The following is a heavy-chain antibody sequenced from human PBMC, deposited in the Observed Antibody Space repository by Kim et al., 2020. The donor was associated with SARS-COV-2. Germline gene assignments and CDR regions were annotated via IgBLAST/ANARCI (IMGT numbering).Heavy chain of an antibody. Sequence: GSTRYNPSLGRRVTRSVTTSKNQFSLTLSSVTALDAAVYYCARDRRSLLAHWGQGTLVAVSS. CDR3: ARDRRSLLAH. J-gene: IGHJ4*02. V-gene: IGHV4-59*01. CDR2: GST.